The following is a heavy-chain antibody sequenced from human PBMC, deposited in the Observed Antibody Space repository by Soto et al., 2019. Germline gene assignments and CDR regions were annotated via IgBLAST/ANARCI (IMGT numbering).Heavy chain of an antibody. D-gene: IGHD2-15*01. J-gene: IGHJ4*02. Sequence: GGSLRLSCAASGFTFSSYDMHWVRQATGKGLEWVSAIGTVGDKYYPGSVNGRFTISREDTKNSLYLQMNNLRAGDTAVYYCAREGHCSRGYCYPDSWGQGTLVTVSS. CDR3: AREGHCSRGYCYPDS. CDR1: GFTFSSYD. CDR2: IGTVGDK. V-gene: IGHV3-13*01.